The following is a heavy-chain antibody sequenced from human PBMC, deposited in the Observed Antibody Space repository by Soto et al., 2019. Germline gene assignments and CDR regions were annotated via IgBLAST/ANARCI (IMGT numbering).Heavy chain of an antibody. CDR1: GFTVSSNY. CDR2: IYSGGST. V-gene: IGHV3-53*01. J-gene: IGHJ6*02. CDR3: AREIQQELWSSAYSPGMDV. Sequence: PGGSLRLSCAASGFTVSSNYMSWVRQAPGKGLEWVSVIYSGGSTYYADSVKGRFTISRDNSKNTLYLQMNSLRAEDTAVYYCAREIQQELWSSAYSPGMDVWGQGTTVTVSS. D-gene: IGHD5-18*01.